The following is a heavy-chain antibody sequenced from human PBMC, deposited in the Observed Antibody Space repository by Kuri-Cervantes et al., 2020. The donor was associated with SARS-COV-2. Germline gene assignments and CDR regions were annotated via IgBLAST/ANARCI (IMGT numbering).Heavy chain of an antibody. CDR3: VRDPDCSAGNCYFDY. J-gene: IGHJ4*02. CDR2: IDCYNGRT. D-gene: IGHD2-15*01. V-gene: IGHV1-18*01. CDR1: AYTFTSYG. Sequence: ASDKVSCKASAYTFTSYGISWVRQPAGQELEWMAWIDCYNGRTEYARTLQGRLTVTTDASASTAYMELRILRSDDTAVYYCVRDPDCSAGNCYFDYWGQGTQVTVSS.